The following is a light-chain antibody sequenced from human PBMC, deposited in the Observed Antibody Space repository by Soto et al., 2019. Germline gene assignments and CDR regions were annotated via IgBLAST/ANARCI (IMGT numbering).Light chain of an antibody. CDR2: DAS. J-gene: IGKJ4*01. V-gene: IGKV1D-16*01. CDR3: QQYKSYPLT. CDR1: QGISTW. Sequence: DIPMTQSQSSLSASLGDRVTIXCGASQGISTWLAWYQQKPEKAPKTLIFDASTLQSGVPSRFSGSGSGTDFTLTISSVQPEDFATYYCQQYKSYPLTFGGGTKVDIK.